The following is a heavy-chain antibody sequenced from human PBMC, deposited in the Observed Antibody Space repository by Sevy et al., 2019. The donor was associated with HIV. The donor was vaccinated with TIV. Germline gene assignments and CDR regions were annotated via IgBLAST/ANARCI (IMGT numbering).Heavy chain of an antibody. J-gene: IGHJ4*02. Sequence: ASVKVSCKASGYIFSDYHIHWARQAPGQRLEWMGWINGKSGDTEYAEKFQGRVTMSRDTCISTAYMELTSLQSDDTAVYYCAKVGVGSSAFFDHWGQGTLVTVSS. CDR2: INGKSGDT. D-gene: IGHD3-10*01. CDR1: GYIFSDYH. CDR3: AKVGVGSSAFFDH. V-gene: IGHV1-2*02.